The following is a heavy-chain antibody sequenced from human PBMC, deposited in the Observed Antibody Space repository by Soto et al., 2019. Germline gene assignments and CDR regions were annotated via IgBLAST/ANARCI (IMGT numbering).Heavy chain of an antibody. D-gene: IGHD2-21*02. Sequence: QVTLKESGPTLVKPTQTLTLTCTVSGLSLRTTGVGVGWVRQPPGKALEWVALLYWDDDQRYSPSLRSRLTIAKYISEKHLDLTMTNIDTVDTATYYCVQSRCGGDCLEIYSSHAYHGLDVWGQGTTVPVSS. CDR1: GLSLRTTGVG. J-gene: IGHJ6*02. V-gene: IGHV2-5*02. CDR3: VQSRCGGDCLEIYSSHAYHGLDV. CDR2: LYWDDDQ.